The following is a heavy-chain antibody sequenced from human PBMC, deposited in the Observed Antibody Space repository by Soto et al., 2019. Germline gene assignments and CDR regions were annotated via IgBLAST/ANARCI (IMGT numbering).Heavy chain of an antibody. D-gene: IGHD2-2*01. Sequence: GGSLRLSCAASGFTFSSYAMSWVRQAPGKGLEWVSAISGSGGSTYYADSVKSRLTITKDTSKNQVVLTMTNMDPVDTATYYCARSVEGYCSSTSCYVYFDYWGQGTLVTVSS. J-gene: IGHJ4*02. CDR3: ARSVEGYCSSTSCYVYFDY. CDR1: GFTFSSYA. V-gene: IGHV3-23*01. CDR2: ISGSGGST.